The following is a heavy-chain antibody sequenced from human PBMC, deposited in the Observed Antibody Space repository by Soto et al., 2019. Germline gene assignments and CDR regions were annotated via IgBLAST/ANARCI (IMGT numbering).Heavy chain of an antibody. V-gene: IGHV3-23*01. D-gene: IGHD3-10*01. J-gene: IGHJ2*01. CDR3: AKDTNMVRGVGAPDWYFDL. Sequence: PGGSLRLSCAASGFTFDDYGMSWVRQAPGKGLVWVSAISGSGGSTYYADSVKGRFTISRDNSKNTLYLQMNSLRAEDTAVYYCAKDTNMVRGVGAPDWYFDLWGRGTLVTVSS. CDR2: ISGSGGST. CDR1: GFTFDDYG.